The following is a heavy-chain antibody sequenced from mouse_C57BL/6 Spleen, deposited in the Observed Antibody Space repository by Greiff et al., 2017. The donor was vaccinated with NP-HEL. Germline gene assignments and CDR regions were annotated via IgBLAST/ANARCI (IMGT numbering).Heavy chain of an antibody. CDR1: GYTFTSYD. D-gene: IGHD2-4*01. Sequence: QVQLKQSGPELVKPGASVKLSCKASGYTFTSYDINWVKQRPGQGLEWIGWIYPRDGSTKYNEKFKGKATLTVDTSSSTAYMELHSLTSEDAAVYFCARRDDYDGFAYWGQGTLVTVSA. J-gene: IGHJ3*01. CDR3: ARRDDYDGFAY. V-gene: IGHV1-85*01. CDR2: IYPRDGST.